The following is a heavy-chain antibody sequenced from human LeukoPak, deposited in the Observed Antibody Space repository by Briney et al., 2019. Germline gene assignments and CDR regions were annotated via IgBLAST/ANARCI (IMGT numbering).Heavy chain of an antibody. Sequence: GGSLRLSCAASGFTFSSYAMHWVRQAPGKGLEWVAVISYDGSNKYYADSVKGRFTISRDNSKNTLYLQMNSLRAEDTAVYYCARELGGAPGIWGQGTMVTVSS. J-gene: IGHJ3*02. V-gene: IGHV3-30*14. CDR3: ARELGGAPGI. D-gene: IGHD3-10*01. CDR2: ISYDGSNK. CDR1: GFTFSSYA.